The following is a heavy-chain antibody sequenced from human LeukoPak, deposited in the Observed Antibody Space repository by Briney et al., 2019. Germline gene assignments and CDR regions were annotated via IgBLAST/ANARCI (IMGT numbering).Heavy chain of an antibody. J-gene: IGHJ4*02. CDR2: INHSGST. Sequence: SETLSLTCAVYGGSFSGYYWSWIRQPPGKGLEWIGEINHSGSTNYNPSLKGRVTISVDTSKNQFSLKLSSVTAADTAVYYCARRRGGYYYGSGSYVYWGQGTLVTVSS. CDR1: GGSFSGYY. CDR3: ARRRGGYYYGSGSYVY. D-gene: IGHD3-10*01. V-gene: IGHV4-34*01.